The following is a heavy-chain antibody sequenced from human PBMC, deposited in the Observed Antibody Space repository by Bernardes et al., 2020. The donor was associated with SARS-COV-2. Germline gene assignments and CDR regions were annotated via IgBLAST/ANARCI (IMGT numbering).Heavy chain of an antibody. CDR2: ISWNSGSI. CDR3: AGPAAGDY. Sequence: GGSLRLPCAASGFTFDDYAMHWVRQAPGKGLEWVSGISWNSGSIGYADSVKGRFTISRDNAKNSLYLQMNSLRAEDTALYYCAGPAAGDYWGQGTLVTVSS. D-gene: IGHD6-13*01. J-gene: IGHJ4*02. V-gene: IGHV3-9*01. CDR1: GFTFDDYA.